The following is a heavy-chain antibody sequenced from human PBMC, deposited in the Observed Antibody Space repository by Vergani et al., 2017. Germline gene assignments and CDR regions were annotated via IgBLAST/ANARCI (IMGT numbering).Heavy chain of an antibody. CDR3: ARSYSYGSRGLAFDY. J-gene: IGHJ4*02. D-gene: IGHD5-18*01. CDR1: GFTFSSYS. Sequence: EVQLVESGGGLVKPGGSLRLSCAASGFTFSSYSMNWVRQAPGKGLEWVSSISSSSSYIYYADSVKGRFTISRDNAKNSLYLQMNSLRAEDTAVYYCARSYSYGSRGLAFDYWGQGTLVTVSS. V-gene: IGHV3-21*01. CDR2: ISSSSSYI.